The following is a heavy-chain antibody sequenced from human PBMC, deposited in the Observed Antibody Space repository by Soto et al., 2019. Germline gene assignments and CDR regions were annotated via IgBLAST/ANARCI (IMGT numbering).Heavy chain of an antibody. CDR3: ARDMFGFLEWLGMAVRYGMDV. D-gene: IGHD3-3*01. V-gene: IGHV3-7*01. CDR1: GFTFSSYW. CDR2: IKQDGSEK. J-gene: IGHJ6*02. Sequence: HPGGSLRLSCAASGFTFSSYWMSWVRQAPGKGLEWVANIKQDGSEKYYVDSVKGRFTISRDNAKNSLYLQMNSLRAEDTAVYYCARDMFGFLEWLGMAVRYGMDVWGQGTTVTVSS.